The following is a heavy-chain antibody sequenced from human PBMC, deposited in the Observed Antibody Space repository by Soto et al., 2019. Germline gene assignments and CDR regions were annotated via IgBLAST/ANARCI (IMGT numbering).Heavy chain of an antibody. V-gene: IGHV3-30*18. CDR2: ISYDGSNK. J-gene: IGHJ4*02. CDR3: AKAPYSSSSWALTGVDY. CDR1: GFTFSSYG. D-gene: IGHD6-6*01. Sequence: QVQLVESGGGVVQPGRSLRLSCAASGFTFSSYGMHWVRQAPGKGLEWVAVISYDGSNKYYADSVKGRFTISRDNSKNTLYLQMNSLRAEDTAVYYCAKAPYSSSSWALTGVDYWGQGTLVTVSS.